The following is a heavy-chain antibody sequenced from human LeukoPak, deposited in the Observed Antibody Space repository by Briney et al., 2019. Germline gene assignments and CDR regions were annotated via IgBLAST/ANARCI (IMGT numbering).Heavy chain of an antibody. CDR3: AKGRDWFDGY. Sequence: GGSLRLSCAASGFTFSSYAMSWVRQAPGKGLEWVSVISGSGNTTYYADSVKGRFTISRDNSKNTLYLQMNSLRADDTAVYYCAKGRDWFDGYWGQGTLVTVSS. D-gene: IGHD3/OR15-3a*01. J-gene: IGHJ4*02. CDR1: GFTFSSYA. CDR2: ISGSGNTT. V-gene: IGHV3-23*01.